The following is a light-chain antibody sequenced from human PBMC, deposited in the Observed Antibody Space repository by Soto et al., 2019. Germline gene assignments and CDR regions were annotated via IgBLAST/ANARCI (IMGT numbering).Light chain of an antibody. Sequence: QSALTQPASVSGSPGQSITISCTGTSSDVGSYNLVSWYQQHPGKAPKLMIYEGSKRPSGVSNRFSGSKSGNTASLTISGLQAEDEADYYCCLYVGSVCGGGTKLTVL. V-gene: IGLV2-23*01. CDR3: CLYVGSV. J-gene: IGLJ2*01. CDR1: SSDVGSYNL. CDR2: EGS.